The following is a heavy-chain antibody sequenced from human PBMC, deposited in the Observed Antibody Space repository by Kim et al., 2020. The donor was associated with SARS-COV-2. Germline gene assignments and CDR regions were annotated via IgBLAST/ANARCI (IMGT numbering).Heavy chain of an antibody. CDR1: GFTFSSYS. V-gene: IGHV3-48*04. CDR3: ARDRSSSWLNYYYYGMDV. D-gene: IGHD6-13*01. CDR2: ISSSSSTI. Sequence: GGSLRLSCAASGFTFSSYSMNWVRQAPGKGLEWVSYISSSSSTIYYADSVKGRFTISRDNAKNSLYLQMNSLRAEDTAVYYCARDRSSSWLNYYYYGMDVWGQGTTVTVSS. J-gene: IGHJ6*02.